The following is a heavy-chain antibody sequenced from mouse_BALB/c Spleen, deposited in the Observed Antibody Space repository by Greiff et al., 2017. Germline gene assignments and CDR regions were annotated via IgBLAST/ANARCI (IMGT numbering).Heavy chain of an antibody. CDR2: INSNGGST. J-gene: IGHJ4*01. V-gene: IGHV5-6-3*01. CDR1: GFTFSSYG. CDR3: ARARRYYYAMDY. Sequence: EVQRVESGGGLVQPGGSLKLSCAASGFTFSSYGMSWVRQTPDKRLELVATINSNGGSTYYPDSVKGRFIISRDNAKNTLYLQMSSLKSEDTAMYYCARARRYYYAMDYWGQGTSVTVSS.